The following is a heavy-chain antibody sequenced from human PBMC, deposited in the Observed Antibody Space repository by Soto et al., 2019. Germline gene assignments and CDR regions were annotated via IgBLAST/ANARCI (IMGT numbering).Heavy chain of an antibody. CDR1: GVTFRGFD. CDR2: IGTAGDT. Sequence: PGGSMGLSCESSGVTFRGFDMHGVRQPTGKGLDWVSTIGTAGDTYYAVSVKGRFTISRDNAKNSLSLQMNSLRAGDTAVYFCARGQEVGAHFFDSWGQGTQVTLSS. D-gene: IGHD2-15*01. J-gene: IGHJ4*02. V-gene: IGHV3-13*01. CDR3: ARGQEVGAHFFDS.